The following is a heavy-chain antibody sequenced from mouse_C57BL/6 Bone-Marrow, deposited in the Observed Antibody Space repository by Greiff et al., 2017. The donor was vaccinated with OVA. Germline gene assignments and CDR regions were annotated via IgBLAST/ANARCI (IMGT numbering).Heavy chain of an antibody. V-gene: IGHV1-15*01. CDR3: TRGYSNYYAMDY. CDR2: IDTETGGT. J-gene: IGHJ4*01. D-gene: IGHD2-5*01. CDR1: GYTFTDYE. Sequence: QVQLKESGAELVRPGASVTLSCKASGYTFTDYEMHWVKQTPVHGLEWIGAIDTETGGTAYNQKFKGKAILTADKSSSTAYMELRSLTSEDSAVYYCTRGYSNYYAMDYWGQGPSVTVSS.